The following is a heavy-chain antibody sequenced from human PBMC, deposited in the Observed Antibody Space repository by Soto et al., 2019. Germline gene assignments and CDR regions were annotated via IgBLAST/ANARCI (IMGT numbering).Heavy chain of an antibody. CDR2: INAGNGNT. V-gene: IGHV1-3*01. Sequence: QVQLVQSGAEVKKPGASVKVSCKASGYTFTSYAMHWVRQAPGQRLEWMGWINAGNGNTKYSQKFQGRVTITREKSESKAYMELSSLRSEDTAVYYGARDQGYSGYGEGYYYMDVWGKGTTVTVSS. J-gene: IGHJ6*03. CDR1: GYTFTSYA. D-gene: IGHD5-12*01. CDR3: ARDQGYSGYGEGYYYMDV.